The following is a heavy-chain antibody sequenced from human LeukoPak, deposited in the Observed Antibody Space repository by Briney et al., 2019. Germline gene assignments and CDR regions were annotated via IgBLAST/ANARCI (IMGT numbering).Heavy chain of an antibody. CDR3: ARDRRRGVYYDFWSGDWFDP. V-gene: IGHV1-18*01. CDR1: GYTFTSYG. Sequence: GASVKVPCKASGYTFTSYGISGVRQAPGQGLEWMGWISAYNGNTNYAQKLQGRVTMTTDTSTSTAYMELRSLRSDDTAVYYCARDRRRGVYYDFWSGDWFDPWGQGTLVTVSS. D-gene: IGHD3-3*01. CDR2: ISAYNGNT. J-gene: IGHJ5*02.